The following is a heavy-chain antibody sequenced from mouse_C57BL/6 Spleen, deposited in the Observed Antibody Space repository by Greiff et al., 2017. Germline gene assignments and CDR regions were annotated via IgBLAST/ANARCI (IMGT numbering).Heavy chain of an antibody. CDR2: ISSGGSYT. D-gene: IGHD1-1*01. CDR3: ARHRTTVVATDAMDY. V-gene: IGHV5-6*01. CDR1: GFTFSSYG. Sequence: EVKVVESGGDLVKPGGSLKLSCAASGFTFSSYGMSWVRQTPDKRLAWVATISSGGSYTYYPDSVKGRFTISRDNAKNTLYLQMSSLKSEDTAMYYCARHRTTVVATDAMDYWGQGTSVTVSS. J-gene: IGHJ4*01.